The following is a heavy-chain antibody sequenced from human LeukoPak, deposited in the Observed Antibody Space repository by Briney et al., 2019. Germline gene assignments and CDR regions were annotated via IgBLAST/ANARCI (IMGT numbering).Heavy chain of an antibody. V-gene: IGHV3-23*01. CDR1: GLNFNTYD. CDR2: FGTRHTHI. J-gene: IGHJ6*02. D-gene: IGHD2-15*01. Sequence: GGSLRLSCVGSGLNFNTYDLTWVRQAPGKGLEWVALFGTRHTHIFYADSVEGRFAISRDNSKNTVYLQMNSLRVEDAAVYYCAARLLLYGMDVWGQGTTVTVSS. CDR3: AARLLLYGMDV.